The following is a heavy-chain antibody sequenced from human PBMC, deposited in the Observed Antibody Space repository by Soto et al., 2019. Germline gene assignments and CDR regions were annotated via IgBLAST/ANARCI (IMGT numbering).Heavy chain of an antibody. V-gene: IGHV3-33*01. CDR2: IWYDGSNK. D-gene: IGHD6-19*01. CDR1: GFTFSSYG. J-gene: IGHJ6*02. Sequence: PGGSLRLSCAASGFTFSSYGMHWVRQAPGKGLEWVAVIWYDGSNKYYADSVKGRFTISRDNSKNTLYLQMNSLRAEDTAVYYCARELRQWLDYYYYGMDVWGQGTTVTVSS. CDR3: ARELRQWLDYYYYGMDV.